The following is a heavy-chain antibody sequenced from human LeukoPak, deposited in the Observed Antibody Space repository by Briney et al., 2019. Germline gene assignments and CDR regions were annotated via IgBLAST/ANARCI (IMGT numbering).Heavy chain of an antibody. CDR3: ARGYLEWFRAPRDAFDI. CDR1: GGSISSYY. J-gene: IGHJ3*02. D-gene: IGHD3-3*01. Sequence: SETLSLTCTVSGGSISSYYWSWIRQPAGEGLEWIGRIYTSGSTNYNPSLKSRVTISVDTSKNQFSLKLSSVTAADTAVYYCARGYLEWFRAPRDAFDIWGQGTMVTVSS. V-gene: IGHV4-4*07. CDR2: IYTSGST.